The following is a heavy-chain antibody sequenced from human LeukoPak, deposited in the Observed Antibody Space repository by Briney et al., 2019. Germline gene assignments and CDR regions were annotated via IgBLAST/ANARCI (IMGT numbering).Heavy chain of an antibody. Sequence: GGSLRLSCAASGFTFSSYEMNWVRQAPGKGLEWVSYISSSGSTIYYADSVKGRFTISRDNSKNTLYLQMNSLRAEDTAVYYCAKLCGSGSHRTDAFDIWGQGTMFTVSS. CDR1: GFTFSSYE. CDR2: ISSSGSTI. D-gene: IGHD3-10*01. CDR3: AKLCGSGSHRTDAFDI. V-gene: IGHV3-48*03. J-gene: IGHJ3*02.